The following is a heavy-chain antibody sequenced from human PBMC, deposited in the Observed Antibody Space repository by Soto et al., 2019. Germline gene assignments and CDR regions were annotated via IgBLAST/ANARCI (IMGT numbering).Heavy chain of an antibody. V-gene: IGHV1-18*01. CDR2: ISAYNGNT. Sequence: QVQLVQSGAEVKKPGASVKVSCKASGYTFTSYGISWVRQAPGQGLEWMGWISAYNGNTNYAQKLQGRVTMTTDTSTSTAYMELRSLRSDDTAVYYCARDATTRVPRHSSSTSCYEADAAFDIWGQGTMVTVSS. J-gene: IGHJ3*02. D-gene: IGHD2-2*01. CDR3: ARDATTRVPRHSSSTSCYEADAAFDI. CDR1: GYTFTSYG.